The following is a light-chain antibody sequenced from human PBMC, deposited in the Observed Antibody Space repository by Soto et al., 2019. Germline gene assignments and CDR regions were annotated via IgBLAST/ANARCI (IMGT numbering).Light chain of an antibody. V-gene: IGLV2-8*01. J-gene: IGLJ2*01. CDR3: CSYGGSRNSI. Sequence: QSALTQPPSASGSPGQSVTISCTGTSSDVGGYNYVSWYQQHPGKAPKLMIYEVSKRPSGVPDRFSGSKSGNTASLTISGLQAEDEADYYCCSYGGSRNSIFGGGTKLTVL. CDR1: SSDVGGYNY. CDR2: EVS.